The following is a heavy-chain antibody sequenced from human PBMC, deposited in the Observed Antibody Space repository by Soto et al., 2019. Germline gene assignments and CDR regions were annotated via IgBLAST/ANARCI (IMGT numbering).Heavy chain of an antibody. J-gene: IGHJ4*02. CDR2: IYYSGST. Sequence: SETLSLTCTVSGCSISSYYWSWIRQPPGKGLEWIGYIYYSGSTNYNPSLKSRVTISVDTSKNQFSLKLSSVTAADTAVYYCARSRQQFDYWGQGTLVTVSS. CDR1: GCSISSYY. CDR3: ARSRQQFDY. V-gene: IGHV4-59*01. D-gene: IGHD6-13*01.